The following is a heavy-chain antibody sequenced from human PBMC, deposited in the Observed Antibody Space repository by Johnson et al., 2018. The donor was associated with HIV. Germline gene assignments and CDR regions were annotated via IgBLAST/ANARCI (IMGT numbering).Heavy chain of an antibody. Sequence: QVQLVESGGGVVQPGRSLRLSCAASGFTFSSYAMHWVRQAPGKGLEWVAVISYDGSNKYYADSVKGRFTISRDNSKTTLYLQMNSLRTEDTAVYYCARPPGSTWNSAAFDIWGQGTMVTVSS. V-gene: IGHV3-30*04. CDR2: ISYDGSNK. CDR1: GFTFSSYA. D-gene: IGHD6-13*01. CDR3: ARPPGSTWNSAAFDI. J-gene: IGHJ3*02.